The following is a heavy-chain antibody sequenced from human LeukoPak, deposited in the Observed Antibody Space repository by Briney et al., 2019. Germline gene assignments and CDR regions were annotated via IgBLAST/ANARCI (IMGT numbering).Heavy chain of an antibody. V-gene: IGHV4-61*02. CDR1: GGSIGSGSFY. D-gene: IGHD1-7*01. CDR3: ARDSFATGNFYFDY. Sequence: SETLSLTCTVSGGSIGSGSFYWHWIRQPAGKRLEGIGRIYTSGDTHYNPSLKSRVTMSVDTSKNQFSLKLSSVTAADTAVYYCARDSFATGNFYFDYWGQGTLVTVSS. CDR2: IYTSGDT. J-gene: IGHJ4*02.